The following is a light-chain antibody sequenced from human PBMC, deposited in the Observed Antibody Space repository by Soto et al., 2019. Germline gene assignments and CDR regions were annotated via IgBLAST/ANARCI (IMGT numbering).Light chain of an antibody. CDR3: HQYSSYSPRT. V-gene: IGKV1-5*01. CDR1: QSISSW. CDR2: DAY. Sequence: DIQMTQSPSTLSASVGDRVTITCRASQSISSWLAWYQQKPGKAPKLLIYDAYSLESGTPSRFSGKRSGTELTLLIGSVQPEDVATYYCHQYSSYSPRTFGGGTKVEIK. J-gene: IGKJ4*01.